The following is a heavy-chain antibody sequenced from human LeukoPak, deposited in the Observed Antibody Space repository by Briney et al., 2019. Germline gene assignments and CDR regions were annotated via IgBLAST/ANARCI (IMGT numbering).Heavy chain of an antibody. CDR2: IHYSGST. CDR1: GGSISSSY. J-gene: IGHJ4*02. V-gene: IGHV4-4*08. CDR3: AREGGPYRPLDY. Sequence: PSENLSLTCTVSGGSISSSYWSWIRQPPGKGLEWIGYIHYSGSTNYNPSLKSRATISVETSKSHFALKLSSVTAADTAVYYCAREGGPYRPLDYSGQGTLVTVSS.